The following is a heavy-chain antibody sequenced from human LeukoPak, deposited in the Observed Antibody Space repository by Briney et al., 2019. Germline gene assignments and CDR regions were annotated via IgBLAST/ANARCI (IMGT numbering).Heavy chain of an antibody. CDR2: IYHSGST. Sequence: PSETLSLTCAVSGYSISSGYYWGWIRQPPGKGLEWIGSIYHSGSTYYNPSLKSRVTISVDTSTNQFSLKLSSVTAADTAVYYCARQGVVVPAAGDFWSGYYSNYFDYWGQGTLVTVSS. V-gene: IGHV4-38-2*01. CDR3: ARQGVVVPAAGDFWSGYYSNYFDY. D-gene: IGHD3-3*01. J-gene: IGHJ4*02. CDR1: GYSISSGYY.